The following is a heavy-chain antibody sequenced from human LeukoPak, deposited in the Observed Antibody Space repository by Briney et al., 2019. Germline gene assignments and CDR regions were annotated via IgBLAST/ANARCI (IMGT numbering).Heavy chain of an antibody. V-gene: IGHV4-59*08. D-gene: IGHD2-21*02. CDR3: ARQSKVAYCGGDCFYFDY. J-gene: IGHJ4*02. CDR1: GGSFSGYY. CDR2: IYYSGST. Sequence: SETLSLTCAVYGGSFSGYYWSWIRQPPGKGLEWIGYIYYSGSTNYTPSLKSRVTIPVDTSKNQFSLKLSSVTAADTAVYFCARQSKVAYCGGDCFYFDYWGQGALVTVSS.